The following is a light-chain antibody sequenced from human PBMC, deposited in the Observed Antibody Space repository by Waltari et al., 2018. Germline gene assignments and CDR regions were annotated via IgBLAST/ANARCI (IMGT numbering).Light chain of an antibody. CDR2: KNE. Sequence: QSVLTQTPSASGTPGQRVTISCSGSSSNIGSQYVYCYQQLPGTAPKPLLYKNEPRPSGVPYRFSGSKSGTSASLAISGLRSEDEADYYCATWDDRLSGWLFGGGTKLTAL. CDR3: ATWDDRLSGWL. V-gene: IGLV1-47*01. CDR1: SSNIGSQY. J-gene: IGLJ3*02.